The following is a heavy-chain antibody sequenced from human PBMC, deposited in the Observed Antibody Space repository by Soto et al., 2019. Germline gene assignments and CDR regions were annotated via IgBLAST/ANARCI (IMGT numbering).Heavy chain of an antibody. J-gene: IGHJ4*02. CDR2: IYHSGTA. Sequence: SETLSLTCAVSGDSISSGYYWAWIRQPPGKGLEWIGSIYHSGTAYYNPSLKSRVIISIDTSKNQFSLKLSSVTAADTAVYYCARCPTIAAADYWGQGTLVTVSS. V-gene: IGHV4-38-2*01. D-gene: IGHD6-13*01. CDR3: ARCPTIAAADY. CDR1: GDSISSGYY.